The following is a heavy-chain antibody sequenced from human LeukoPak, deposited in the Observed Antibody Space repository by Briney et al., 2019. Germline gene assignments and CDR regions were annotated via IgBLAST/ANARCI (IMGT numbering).Heavy chain of an antibody. CDR1: GGSISSSNW. J-gene: IGHJ4*02. V-gene: IGHV4-4*02. CDR2: IYHSGST. CDR3: ARVSRWLQPGVDY. Sequence: SETLSLTCAVSGGSISSSNWWSWVRQPPGKGLEWIGEIYHSGSTNYNPSLKSRVTISVDTSKNQFSLKLSSVTAADTAVYYCARVSRWLQPGVDYWGQGTLVTVSS. D-gene: IGHD5-24*01.